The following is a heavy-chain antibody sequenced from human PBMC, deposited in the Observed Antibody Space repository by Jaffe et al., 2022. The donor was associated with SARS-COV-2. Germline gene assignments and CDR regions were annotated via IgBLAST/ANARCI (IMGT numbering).Heavy chain of an antibody. CDR2: IKKLTEGGTI. D-gene: IGHD1-26*01. J-gene: IGHJ4*02. CDR3: TGGTY. Sequence: EVQLVESGGGLVEPGGSLRLSCAASGFTFSNAYMSWVRQAPGKGLEWVARIKKLTEGGTIHYAAPVKGRFTISRDDSKSTVYLQMNSLQTDDTAVYYCTGGTYWGQGILVTVSS. CDR1: GFTFSNAY. V-gene: IGHV3-15*01.